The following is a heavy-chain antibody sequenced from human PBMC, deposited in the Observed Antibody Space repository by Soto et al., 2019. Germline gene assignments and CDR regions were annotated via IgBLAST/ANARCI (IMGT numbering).Heavy chain of an antibody. D-gene: IGHD2-21*02. V-gene: IGHV4-59*08. Sequence: QVQLQQSGPRLVKPSETLSLTCTVSSGPDRSHNWGWIRQPPGRGLEWIGYVYYTGDTAYNPPLRSGVSLSAATSTNAISRTLRSVTAAGTAVYFCVSPGIDCRRGLVAVWGQGTTVSVSS. CDR3: VSPGIDCRRGLVAV. CDR2: VYYTGDT. CDR1: SGPDRSHN. J-gene: IGHJ6*02.